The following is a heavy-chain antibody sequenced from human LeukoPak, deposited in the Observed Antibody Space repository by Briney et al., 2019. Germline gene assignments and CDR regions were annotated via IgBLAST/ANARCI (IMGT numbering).Heavy chain of an antibody. J-gene: IGHJ4*02. D-gene: IGHD4-23*01. CDR3: AKLPHYGGSPPVDY. V-gene: IGHV3-23*01. CDR2: ISGSGGST. Sequence: PGGSLRLSCAASGFTFSSYGMSWVRQAPGKGLEWVSAISGSGGSTYYADSVEGRFTISRDNSKNTLYLQMNSLRAEDTAVYYCAKLPHYGGSPPVDYWGQGTLVTVSS. CDR1: GFTFSSYG.